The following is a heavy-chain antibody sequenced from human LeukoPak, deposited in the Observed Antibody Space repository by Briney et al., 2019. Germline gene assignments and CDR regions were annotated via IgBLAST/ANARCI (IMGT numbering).Heavy chain of an antibody. D-gene: IGHD1-1*01. CDR3: ARDPGVTTGTYYFDS. V-gene: IGHV4-61*01. CDR1: GASVSSGSYY. CDR2: IFYSGST. Sequence: PSETLSLTCTVSGASVSSGSYYWTWIRQPPGKGLEWIGYIFYSGSTNYNPSLESRVTISFDTSKNQFSLKLTSVTAADTAVYYCARDPGVTTGTYYFDSWGQGSLVTVSS. J-gene: IGHJ4*02.